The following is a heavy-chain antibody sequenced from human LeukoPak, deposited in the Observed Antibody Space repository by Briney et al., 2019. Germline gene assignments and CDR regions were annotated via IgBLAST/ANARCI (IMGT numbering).Heavy chain of an antibody. CDR2: IYYSGST. CDR3: AREGPLEGATTNYFDY. D-gene: IGHD5-12*01. J-gene: IGHJ4*02. Sequence: PSETLSLTCTVSGGSINDYYWTWIRQPPGKGLEWIGYIYYSGSTYYNPSLKSRVTISVDTSKNQFSLKLSSVTAADTAVYYCAREGPLEGATTNYFDYWGQGTLVTVSS. CDR1: GGSINDYY. V-gene: IGHV4-30-4*08.